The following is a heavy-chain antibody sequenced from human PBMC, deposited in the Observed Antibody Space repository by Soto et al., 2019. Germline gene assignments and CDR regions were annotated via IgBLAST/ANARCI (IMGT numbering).Heavy chain of an antibody. CDR2: IYYSGST. D-gene: IGHD6-6*01. V-gene: IGHV4-31*03. J-gene: IGHJ5*02. CDR3: ARDQGAARPVFWFDP. Sequence: SETLSLTCTVSGGSISSGGYYWSWIRQHPGKGLEWIGCIYYSGSTYYNPSLKSRVTISVDTSKNQFSLKLSSVTAADTAVYYCARDQGAARPVFWFDPWGQGTLVTVSS. CDR1: GGSISSGGYY.